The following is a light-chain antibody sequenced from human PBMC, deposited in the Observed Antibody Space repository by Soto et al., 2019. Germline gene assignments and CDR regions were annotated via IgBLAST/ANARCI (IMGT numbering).Light chain of an antibody. CDR3: QQSHSTPIS. Sequence: DIQMTQSPSSLSASVGDGVTITCRASQSISTYLNWYQQKPGKAPNLLIYGASSLQSGVPSRFSSSGSGTDFTLTINTLQPEDFATYYCQQSHSTPISFGQGTRLEI. J-gene: IGKJ5*01. V-gene: IGKV1-39*01. CDR2: GAS. CDR1: QSISTY.